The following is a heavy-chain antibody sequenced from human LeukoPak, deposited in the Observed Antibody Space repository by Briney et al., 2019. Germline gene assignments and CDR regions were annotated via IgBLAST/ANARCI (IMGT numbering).Heavy chain of an antibody. D-gene: IGHD4-11*01. Sequence: GRSLRLSCVASGFTFSHYGMHWVRQAPGKGLEWVAVIWSDGTEKYYGDAVKGRFTISRDNSRNTVYLQMNSLRGEDTAVYYCAKDAQRGFDYSNSLEYWGQGTLVTVSS. CDR1: GFTFSHYG. CDR2: IWSDGTEK. V-gene: IGHV3-33*06. J-gene: IGHJ4*02. CDR3: AKDAQRGFDYSNSLEY.